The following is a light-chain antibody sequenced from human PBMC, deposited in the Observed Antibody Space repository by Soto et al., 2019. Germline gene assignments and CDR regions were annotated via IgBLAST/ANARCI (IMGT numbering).Light chain of an antibody. Sequence: EIVLTQSPATLSLSPGERATLSCRASQSVSSYLAWFQQKPGQAPRLLIYGASNRATGIPDRFSGTGSGTDFTLTISRLEPEDFVVYYCQQYGSSPYTFGLGTRLEI. CDR3: QQYGSSPYT. CDR2: GAS. J-gene: IGKJ5*01. V-gene: IGKV3-20*01. CDR1: QSVSSY.